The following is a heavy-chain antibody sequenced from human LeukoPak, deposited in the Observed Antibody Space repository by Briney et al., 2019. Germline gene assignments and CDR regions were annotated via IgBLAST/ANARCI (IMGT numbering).Heavy chain of an antibody. CDR3: ARTLRLRYFGANAFDI. J-gene: IGHJ3*02. Sequence: PSETLSLTCTVSGGSISSSSYYWGWIRQPPGKGLEWIGSIYYSGSTYYNPSLKSRVTISVDTSKNQFSLKLSSVTAADTAVYYCARTLRLRYFGANAFDIWGQGTMVTVSS. CDR1: GGSISSSSYY. CDR2: IYYSGST. D-gene: IGHD3-9*01. V-gene: IGHV4-39*07.